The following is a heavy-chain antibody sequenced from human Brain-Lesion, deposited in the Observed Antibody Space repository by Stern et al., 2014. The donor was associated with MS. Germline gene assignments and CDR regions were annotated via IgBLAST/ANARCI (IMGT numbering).Heavy chain of an antibody. V-gene: IGHV4-39*01. CDR3: ARLTGIIDS. Sequence: QVQLVESGPGLVKPSETLSLTCTVSGGSISRSTYYWGWIRQPPGKGLEWIGNIYYSGTTYYDPSLKSRVTISVHAATNQFPLKLNSVTAADTAVYYCARLTGIIDSWGQGTLVAVSS. CDR2: IYYSGTT. J-gene: IGHJ4*02. CDR1: GGSISRSTYY. D-gene: IGHD5-24*01.